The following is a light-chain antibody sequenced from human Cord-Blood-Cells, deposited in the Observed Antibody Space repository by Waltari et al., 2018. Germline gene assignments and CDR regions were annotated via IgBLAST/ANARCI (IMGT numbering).Light chain of an antibody. Sequence: DIVMTQSPDSLAVSPGERATINCKSSKSVLYSSNNKNYLAWYQQKPGQPPKLLIYWASTRESGVPDRFSGSGSGTDFTLTISSLQAEDVAVYYCQQYYSTPLTFGGGTKVEIK. CDR1: KSVLYSSNNKNY. CDR3: QQYYSTPLT. V-gene: IGKV4-1*01. J-gene: IGKJ4*01. CDR2: WAS.